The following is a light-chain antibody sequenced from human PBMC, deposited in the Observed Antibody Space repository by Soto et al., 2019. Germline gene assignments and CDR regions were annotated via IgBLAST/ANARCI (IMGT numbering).Light chain of an antibody. CDR2: DNN. V-gene: IGLV1-51*01. CDR1: SSNIGNNY. Sequence: QSVLTQPPSVSAAPGQKVTISCSRSSSNIGNNYVSWYQQLPGTAPKLLIYDNNKRPSGIPDRFSGSKSGTSATLGITGLQTGDEAEYYCGTWDSSLSAVVFGGGTKLTVL. CDR3: GTWDSSLSAVV. J-gene: IGLJ2*01.